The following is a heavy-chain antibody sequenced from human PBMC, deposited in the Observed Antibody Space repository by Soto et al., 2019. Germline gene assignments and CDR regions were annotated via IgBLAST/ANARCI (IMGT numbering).Heavy chain of an antibody. CDR1: GGSFSGYY. CDR2: IYYSGST. V-gene: IGHV4-34*09. D-gene: IGHD2-15*01. Sequence: PSETLSLTCAVYGGSFSGYYWSWIRQPPGKGLEWIGYIYYSGSTYYNPSLKSRVTISVDTSKNQYSLKLSSVTAADTAVYYCARVVGGHYYYGMDVWGQGTTVTVSS. CDR3: ARVVGGHYYYGMDV. J-gene: IGHJ6*02.